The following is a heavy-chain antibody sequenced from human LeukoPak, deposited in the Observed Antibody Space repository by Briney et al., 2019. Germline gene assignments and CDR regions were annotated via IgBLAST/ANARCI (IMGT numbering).Heavy chain of an antibody. D-gene: IGHD1-26*01. V-gene: IGHV1-69*13. CDR2: IIHIFGTA. Sequence: SVKLSCKASGGTFSSYAISWVRQAPGQGLEWMGGIIHIFGTANYAQKFQGRVTITADESTRTAYMELSSLRCEDTAVYYCARGEVRQDYYYYYMDVWGKGTTVTVSS. CDR3: ARGEVRQDYYYYYMDV. CDR1: GGTFSSYA. J-gene: IGHJ6*03.